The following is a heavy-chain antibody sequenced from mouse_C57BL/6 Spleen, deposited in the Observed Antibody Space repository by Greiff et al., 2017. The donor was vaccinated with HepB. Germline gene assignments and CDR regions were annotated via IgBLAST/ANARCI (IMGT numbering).Heavy chain of an antibody. J-gene: IGHJ3*01. Sequence: EVQLVESGGGLVQPGGSLKLSCAASGFTFSDYYMYWVRQTPEKRLEWVAYISNGGGSTYYPDTVKGRFTISRDNAKNTLYLQMSRLKSEDTAMYYCAREGGSRDWGQGTLVTVSA. V-gene: IGHV5-12*01. CDR3: AREGGSRD. CDR1: GFTFSDYY. CDR2: ISNGGGST.